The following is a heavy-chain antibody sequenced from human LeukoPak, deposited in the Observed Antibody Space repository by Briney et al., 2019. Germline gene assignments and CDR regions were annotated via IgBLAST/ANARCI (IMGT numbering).Heavy chain of an antibody. D-gene: IGHD1-26*01. CDR3: AREERRVSSRIDF. J-gene: IGHJ4*02. CDR1: GFTFSTYE. CDR2: ISSSGSAR. V-gene: IGHV3-48*03. Sequence: GGSLRLSCAASGFTFSTYEMNWVRQAPGKGLEWVSYISSSGSARYYADSVRGRFTISRDNAKNSLFLQMSGLRAEDTAVYYCAREERRVSSRIDFWGQGTLVTVSS.